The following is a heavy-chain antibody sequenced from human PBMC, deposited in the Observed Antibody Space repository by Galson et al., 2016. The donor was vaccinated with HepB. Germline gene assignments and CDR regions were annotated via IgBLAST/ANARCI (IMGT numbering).Heavy chain of an antibody. CDR1: GDSIRSGDHY. CDR2: IYYSGST. V-gene: IGHV4-30-4*01. D-gene: IGHD2-21*02. Sequence: LSLTCTVSGDSIRSGDHYWSWIRQPPGKGLEWIGFIYYSGSTYYNPSLKSRVAISVDTSKNQISLKVTTVTAADTAVYYWARVAPRVTVDDYRSYNWFDSWGQGTLVTVSS. J-gene: IGHJ5*01. CDR3: ARVAPRVTVDDYRSYNWFDS.